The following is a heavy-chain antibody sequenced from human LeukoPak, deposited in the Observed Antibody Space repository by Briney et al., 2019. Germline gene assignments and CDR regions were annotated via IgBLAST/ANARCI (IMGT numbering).Heavy chain of an antibody. Sequence: PGGSLRLPCAASGFTFSNAWMTWVRQAPGKGLEWVANIRQDGSEKYHVDSVKGRFTISRDNAKNSVYLQMNSLRAEDTAVYYCARISCSRSSCYGVYDYWGQGSLVTVSS. D-gene: IGHD2-15*01. CDR1: GFTFSNAW. J-gene: IGHJ4*02. CDR3: ARISCSRSSCYGVYDY. CDR2: IRQDGSEK. V-gene: IGHV3-7*01.